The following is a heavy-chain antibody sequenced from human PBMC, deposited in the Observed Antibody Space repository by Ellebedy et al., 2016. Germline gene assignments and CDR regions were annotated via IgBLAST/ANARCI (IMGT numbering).Heavy chain of an antibody. J-gene: IGHJ4*02. V-gene: IGHV3-23*01. CDR1: GFTFSDYA. CDR3: AKGKRGGADLDY. CDR2: ITGSGGST. Sequence: GGSLRLXXAASGFTFSDYAMSWVCQAPGKGLEWVSAITGSGGSTYYADSVKGRFTISRDNSENTLYLQMKSLRADDTAKYYCAKGKRGGADLDYWGQGTLVTVSS. D-gene: IGHD4/OR15-4a*01.